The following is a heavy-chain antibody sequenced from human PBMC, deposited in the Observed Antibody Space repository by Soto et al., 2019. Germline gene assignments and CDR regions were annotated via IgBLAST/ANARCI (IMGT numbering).Heavy chain of an antibody. D-gene: IGHD4-17*01. Sequence: PGGSLRLSCAASGFTFSSCWMSWVRQAPGKGLEWVANIKQDGSEKYYVDSVKGRFTISRDNAKNSLYLQMNSLRAEDTAVYYCARDLRHFDYWGQGTLVTVSS. V-gene: IGHV3-7*01. J-gene: IGHJ4*02. CDR3: ARDLRHFDY. CDR1: GFTFSSCW. CDR2: IKQDGSEK.